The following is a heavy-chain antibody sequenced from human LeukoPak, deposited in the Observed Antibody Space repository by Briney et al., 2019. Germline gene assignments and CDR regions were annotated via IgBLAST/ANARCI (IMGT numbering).Heavy chain of an antibody. J-gene: IGHJ4*02. CDR1: GFTFDDYA. CDR2: ISWNSGST. D-gene: IGHD4-17*01. CDR3: AKDMTTVTTSGSDY. V-gene: IGHV3-9*01. Sequence: PGRSLRLSCVASGFTFDDYAMHWVRQVPGEGLEWVSGISWNSGSTGYADSVKGRFTISRDNAKNSLYLQMNSLRAEDTALYYCAKDMTTVTTSGSDYWGQGTLVTVSS.